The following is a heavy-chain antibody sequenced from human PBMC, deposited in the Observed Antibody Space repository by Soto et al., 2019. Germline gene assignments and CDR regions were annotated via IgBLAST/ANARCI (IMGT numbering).Heavy chain of an antibody. CDR3: VKGGYSSSWYGSDYYYGMDV. V-gene: IGHV3-23*01. Sequence: GGSLRLSCAASGFTFSSYAMSWVRQAPGKGLEWVSAISGSGGSTYYADSVKGRFTISRDNSKNTLYLQMNSLRAEDTAVYYCVKGGYSSSWYGSDYYYGMDVWGQGTTVTVSS. CDR1: GFTFSSYA. J-gene: IGHJ6*02. D-gene: IGHD6-13*01. CDR2: ISGSGGST.